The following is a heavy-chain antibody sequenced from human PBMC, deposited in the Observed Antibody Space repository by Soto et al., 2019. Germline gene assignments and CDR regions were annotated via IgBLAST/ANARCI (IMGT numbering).Heavy chain of an antibody. CDR2: INAGNGNT. CDR1: GYTFTSYA. V-gene: IGHV1-3*01. CDR3: ARDLPELPYRWFDP. Sequence: GASVKVSCKASGYTFTSYAMHWVRQAPGQRLEWMGWINAGNGNTKYSQKFQGRVTITRDTSAGTAYMELSSLRSEDTAVYYCARDLPELPYRWFDPWGQGTLVTVSS. D-gene: IGHD4-4*01. J-gene: IGHJ5*02.